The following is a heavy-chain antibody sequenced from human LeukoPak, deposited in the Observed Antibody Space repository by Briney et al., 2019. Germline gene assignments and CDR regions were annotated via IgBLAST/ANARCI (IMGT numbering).Heavy chain of an antibody. CDR1: GFTFIHYA. D-gene: IGHD5-12*01. Sequence: QPGGSLRLSCAASGFTFIHYAMSGVRQARGKWLEGVSAMVGDCSTTYYADSVKGRFTISRYNSKNTVYLQMNSLRAEDTAVHFCAKNGYSTDSTYWGQGTQVTVSS. J-gene: IGHJ4*02. CDR2: MVGDCSTT. CDR3: AKNGYSTDSTY. V-gene: IGHV3-23*01.